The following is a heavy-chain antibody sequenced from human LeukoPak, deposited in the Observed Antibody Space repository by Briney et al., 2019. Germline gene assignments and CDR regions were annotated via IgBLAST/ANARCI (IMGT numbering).Heavy chain of an antibody. CDR2: IYHSGST. D-gene: IGHD3-3*01. CDR3: ARHYLESTPYYYYYHMDV. J-gene: IGHJ6*03. CDR1: GGSISSGGYS. Sequence: SETLSLTCAVSGGSISSGGYSWSWIRQPPGKGLEWIGYIYHSGSTNYNPSLKSRVTISVDTSKNQFSLKLSSVTAADTAVYYCARHYLESTPYYYYYHMDVWGKGTTVTVSS. V-gene: IGHV4-30-2*01.